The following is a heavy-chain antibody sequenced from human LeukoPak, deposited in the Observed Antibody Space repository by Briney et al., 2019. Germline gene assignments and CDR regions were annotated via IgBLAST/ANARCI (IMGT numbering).Heavy chain of an antibody. CDR1: GFTFSDYY. CDR3: ARRRRCSSTSCYSGMDV. J-gene: IGHJ6*02. D-gene: IGHD2-2*01. V-gene: IGHV3-11*01. CDR2: ISSSGSTI. Sequence: GGSLRLSCAASGFTFSDYYMSWIRQAPGKGLEWVSYISSSGSTIYYADSVKGRFTISRDNAKNSLYLQMNSLRAEDTAVYYCARRRRCSSTSCYSGMDVCGQGTTVTVSS.